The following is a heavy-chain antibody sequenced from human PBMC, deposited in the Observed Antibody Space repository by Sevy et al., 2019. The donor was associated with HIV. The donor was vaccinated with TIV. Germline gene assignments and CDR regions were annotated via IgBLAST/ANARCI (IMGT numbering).Heavy chain of an antibody. CDR1: GFTFGDYG. J-gene: IGHJ4*02. Sequence: GGSLRLSCAASGFTFGDYGMHWVRQAPGKGLEWVALIWYDGNNTSYADSVKGRFTISRDNSKNTLYLQMNSLRAEDTAVYYCASCPYYYDSSGYFDQWGQGTLVTVSS. D-gene: IGHD3-22*01. V-gene: IGHV3-33*08. CDR3: ASCPYYYDSSGYFDQ. CDR2: IWYDGNNT.